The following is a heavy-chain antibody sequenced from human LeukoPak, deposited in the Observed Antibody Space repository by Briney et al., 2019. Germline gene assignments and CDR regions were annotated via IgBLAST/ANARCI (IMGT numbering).Heavy chain of an antibody. CDR2: IYTSGST. Sequence: SEPLSRSCTVAGGSISSYYWSWIRQPAGKGLHWIGRIYTSGSTNYNPSLKSRVTMSVDTSKNQFSLKLSSVTAADTAVYYCARAYDYGGNSDYFDYWGQGTLVTVSS. CDR3: ARAYDYGGNSDYFDY. CDR1: GGSISSYY. V-gene: IGHV4-4*07. J-gene: IGHJ4*02. D-gene: IGHD4-23*01.